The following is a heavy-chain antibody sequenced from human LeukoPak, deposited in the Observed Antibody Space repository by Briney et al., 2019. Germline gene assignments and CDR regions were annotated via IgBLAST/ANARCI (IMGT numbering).Heavy chain of an antibody. CDR3: AKDRVLEFDY. J-gene: IGHJ4*02. D-gene: IGHD2/OR15-2a*01. Sequence: GGSLRLSCAASGFTFSSYSMNWVRQAPGKGLGWVSAISGSGGSTYYADSVKGRFTISRDNSKNTLYLQMNSLRAEDTAVYYCAKDRVLEFDYWGQGTLVTVSS. CDR2: ISGSGGST. CDR1: GFTFSSYS. V-gene: IGHV3-23*01.